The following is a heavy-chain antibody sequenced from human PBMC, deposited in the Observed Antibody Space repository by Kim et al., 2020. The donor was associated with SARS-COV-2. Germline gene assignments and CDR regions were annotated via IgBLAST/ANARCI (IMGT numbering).Heavy chain of an antibody. J-gene: IGHJ6*02. CDR3: ARANTAMVYGLDV. Sequence: TLSLPCSVSFGSITRSTFYWIWMRLSAGKGLEWIGRICFSGTTKYNPSLKSRVTISLDTSKNQFSLTMTSVTAADTAVYFCARANTAMVYGLDVWGQGTTVTVSS. D-gene: IGHD5-18*01. CDR2: ICFSGTT. V-gene: IGHV4-61*02. CDR1: FGSITRSTFY.